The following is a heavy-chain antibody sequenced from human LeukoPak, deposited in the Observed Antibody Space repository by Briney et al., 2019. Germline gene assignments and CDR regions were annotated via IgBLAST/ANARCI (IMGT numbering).Heavy chain of an antibody. Sequence: GESLKISCKGSGYSFTSYWIGWVRQMPGKGLEWMGIIYPGDSDTRYSPSFQGQVTISADKSISTAYLQWSSLKASDTAMYYCASMDYSKFRFYYYYYAMDVWGQGTTVTVSS. D-gene: IGHD4-11*01. CDR1: GYSFTSYW. CDR3: ASMDYSKFRFYYYYYAMDV. J-gene: IGHJ6*02. V-gene: IGHV5-51*01. CDR2: IYPGDSDT.